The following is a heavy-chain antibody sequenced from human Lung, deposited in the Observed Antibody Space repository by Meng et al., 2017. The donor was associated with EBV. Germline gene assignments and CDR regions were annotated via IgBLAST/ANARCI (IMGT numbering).Heavy chain of an antibody. Sequence: QVQLVQSGAEVKKPGSSVPVSCKTSGGTFSSYAISWVRQAPGQGLEWLGGLIPMFGAPNYAQKFQGRVTITADEYTSTHFMELSSLRSEDTAVYYCARFSSGYFFGYWGQGTLVTVSS. V-gene: IGHV1-69*01. CDR1: GGTFSSYA. CDR3: ARFSSGYFFGY. D-gene: IGHD3-22*01. CDR2: LIPMFGAP. J-gene: IGHJ4*02.